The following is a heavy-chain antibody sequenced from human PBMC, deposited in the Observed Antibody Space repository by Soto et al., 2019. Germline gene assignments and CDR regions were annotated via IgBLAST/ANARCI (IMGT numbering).Heavy chain of an antibody. Sequence: QVQLVQSGAEVKKPGSSVKVSCNASGCTFSSYTISWMLQAPGQGLEWMGRIIPILGIATYAQKFQGRVTITADKSTSTAYMELSSLRSEDTAVYYCARERGGATNDLYYYYGMDVWGQGTTVTVSS. CDR1: GCTFSSYT. CDR2: IIPILGIA. CDR3: ARERGGATNDLYYYYGMDV. D-gene: IGHD1-1*01. V-gene: IGHV1-69*08. J-gene: IGHJ6*02.